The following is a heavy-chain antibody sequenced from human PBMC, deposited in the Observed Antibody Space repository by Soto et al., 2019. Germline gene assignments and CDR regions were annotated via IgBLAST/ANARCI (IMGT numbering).Heavy chain of an antibody. CDR2: FIPMLGTS. CDR1: GDTFSKST. V-gene: IGHV1-69*08. CDR3: ESLYDDSSSNFDY. J-gene: IGHJ4*02. Sequence: QVQLVQSGAEVKRPGSSVKVSCKASGDTFSKSTFSWVRQVPGQGLEWMGRFIPMLGTSNYAQKFQGRVTITADKSTSTAYMDLSSLTPDDTAVYYCESLYDDSSSNFDYWGQGTLVTVSS. D-gene: IGHD3-22*01.